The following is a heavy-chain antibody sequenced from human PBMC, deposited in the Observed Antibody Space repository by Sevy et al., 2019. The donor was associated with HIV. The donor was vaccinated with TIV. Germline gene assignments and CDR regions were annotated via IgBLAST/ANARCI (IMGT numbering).Heavy chain of an antibody. Sequence: SETLSLTCTVSGGSISSYYWSWIRQPAGKGLEWIGRIYTSGGTNYNPSLKSRVTMSVDTSKNQFSLKLSSVTAADTAVYYCARERPPRSWGSPDAFDIWGQGTMVTVSS. J-gene: IGHJ3*02. D-gene: IGHD7-27*01. CDR2: IYTSGGT. V-gene: IGHV4-4*07. CDR3: ARERPPRSWGSPDAFDI. CDR1: GGSISSYY.